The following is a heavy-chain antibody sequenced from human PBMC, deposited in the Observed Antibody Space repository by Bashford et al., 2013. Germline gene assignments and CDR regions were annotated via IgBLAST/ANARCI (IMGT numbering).Heavy chain of an antibody. CDR2: INPSGGST. V-gene: IGHV1-46*01. Sequence: ASVKVSCKASGYTFISYTMYWVRQAPGQGLEWVGFINPSGGSTRYAQKFQGRVTMTRDTSTSTVYMELSSLRSEDTAVYYCARDGPGIDYWGQGTLVTVSS. J-gene: IGHJ4*02. CDR1: GYTFISYT. CDR3: ARDGPGIDY. D-gene: IGHD3/OR15-3a*01.